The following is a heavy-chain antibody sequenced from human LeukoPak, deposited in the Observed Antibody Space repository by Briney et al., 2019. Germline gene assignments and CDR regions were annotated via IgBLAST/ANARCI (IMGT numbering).Heavy chain of an antibody. CDR3: AELGITMIGGV. CDR2: INTDGSST. V-gene: IGHV3-74*01. D-gene: IGHD3-10*02. J-gene: IGHJ4*02. Sequence: PGGSLRLSCAASGFTFSNYWMHWVRQAPGKGLVWVSRINTDGSSTSYVDSVKGRFTISRDNAKNPLYLQMNSLRAEDTAVYYCAELGITMIGGVWGQGTLVTVSS. CDR1: GFTFSNYW.